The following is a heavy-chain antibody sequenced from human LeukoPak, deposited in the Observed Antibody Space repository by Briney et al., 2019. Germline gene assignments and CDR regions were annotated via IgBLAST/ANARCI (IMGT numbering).Heavy chain of an antibody. CDR3: ARVYSSWSHYFDY. J-gene: IGHJ4*02. D-gene: IGHD6-13*01. Sequence: ASVKVSCKASGGTFSSYAISWVRQAPGQGLEWMGGIIPIFGTANYAQKFQGRVTITADESTSTAYMELSSLRSEDTAVYYCARVYSSWSHYFDYWGQGTLVTVSS. V-gene: IGHV1-69*13. CDR2: IIPIFGTA. CDR1: GGTFSSYA.